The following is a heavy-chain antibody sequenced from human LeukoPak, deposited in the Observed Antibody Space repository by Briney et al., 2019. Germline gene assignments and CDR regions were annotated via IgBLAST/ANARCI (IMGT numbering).Heavy chain of an antibody. D-gene: IGHD6-19*01. Sequence: ASVKVSCKASGYTFTSYYINWVRQAPGQGLEWMGLMNPNSGSTRYAQKFQGRVTITRNTSISTAYMELSSLRSEDTAVYYCARGFEASSGWSGFPLTSYYYYGMDVWGQGTTVTASS. CDR1: GYTFTSYY. CDR2: MNPNSGST. CDR3: ARGFEASSGWSGFPLTSYYYYGMDV. J-gene: IGHJ6*02. V-gene: IGHV1-8*01.